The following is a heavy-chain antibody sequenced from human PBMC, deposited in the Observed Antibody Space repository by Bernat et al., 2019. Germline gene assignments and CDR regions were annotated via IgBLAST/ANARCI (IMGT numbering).Heavy chain of an antibody. Sequence: EVQLVESGGALVKPGGSLRLSCVVSGFTFSNAWMNWVRQAPGKGLEWVARIRRKADGEATDYAAPVKGRFTISREDPKNTLYLEMNSLKSEDTAVYYCITDAARRRAAGTGYWGQGTQVTVSS. CDR2: IRRKADGEAT. CDR3: ITDAARRRAAGTGY. J-gene: IGHJ4*02. V-gene: IGHV3-15*02. CDR1: GFTFSNAW. D-gene: IGHD6-19*01.